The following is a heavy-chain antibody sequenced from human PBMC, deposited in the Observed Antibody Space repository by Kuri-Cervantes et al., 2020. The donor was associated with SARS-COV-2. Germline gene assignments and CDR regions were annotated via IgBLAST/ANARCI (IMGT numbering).Heavy chain of an antibody. J-gene: IGHJ4*02. CDR3: ATDRDGFHDF. Sequence: GGSLRLSCSASGFNFSRSDMHWVRQAPGKGLEWVAVISYDGKKKRCMASGKGRFTISRDNSQNTLYPQTQSLRSEDTGMYYCATDRDGFHDFWGQGTLVTVSS. CDR2: ISYDGKKK. D-gene: IGHD3-10*01. CDR1: GFNFSRSD. V-gene: IGHV3-30*03.